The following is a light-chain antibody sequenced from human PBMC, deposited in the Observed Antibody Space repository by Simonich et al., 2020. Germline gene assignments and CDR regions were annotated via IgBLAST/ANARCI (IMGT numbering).Light chain of an antibody. CDR3: QEYYSTPVT. Sequence: DIVMTQSPDSLAVSLGERATFNCKSSPSVLYSSNNKNYLAWYQQKPGQPPKLIIYWAATRESGVPDRFSGSGSGTDFTLTISSLQAEDVAVYYCQEYYSTPVTFGPGTKVDIK. J-gene: IGKJ3*01. CDR2: WAA. V-gene: IGKV4-1*01. CDR1: PSVLYSSNNKNY.